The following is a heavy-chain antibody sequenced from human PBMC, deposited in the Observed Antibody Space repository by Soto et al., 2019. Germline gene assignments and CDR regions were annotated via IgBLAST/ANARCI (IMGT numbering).Heavy chain of an antibody. J-gene: IGHJ4*02. CDR1: GGSFSNDG. D-gene: IGHD3-16*02. V-gene: IGHV1-69*01. Sequence: QVQLVQSGAEVKRPGSSVKVSCKASGGSFSNDGFSWVRQAPGQGLEWVGGIVPIFGAANYAQIFEGRVTITADESTSTTYMELSSLRFDDTALYYCTRGLQRGGSYRPGYWGPGALVTVSS. CDR3: TRGLQRGGSYRPGY. CDR2: IVPIFGAA.